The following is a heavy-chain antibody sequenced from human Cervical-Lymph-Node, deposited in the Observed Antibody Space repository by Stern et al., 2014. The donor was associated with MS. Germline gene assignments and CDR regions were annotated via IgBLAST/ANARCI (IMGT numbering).Heavy chain of an antibody. Sequence: DQLVESGAEVKKPGASVKVSCKTSAYNFTNYGVTWVRRAPGQGLEWMGWISGYNGNTKYEQKFQGRVAMTTDTSTKTAYMELRSLRSSDTAVYYCARAGYDVSGPSDYWGQGTLVIVSS. J-gene: IGHJ4*02. V-gene: IGHV1-18*01. CDR3: ARAGYDVSGPSDY. CDR1: AYNFTNYG. D-gene: IGHD5-12*01. CDR2: ISGYNGNT.